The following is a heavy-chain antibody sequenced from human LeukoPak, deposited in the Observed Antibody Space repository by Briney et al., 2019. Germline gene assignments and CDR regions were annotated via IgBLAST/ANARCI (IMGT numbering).Heavy chain of an antibody. D-gene: IGHD3-22*01. V-gene: IGHV3-23*01. CDR3: AKSLNYYDIRGFDY. CDR1: GFTFSSYA. Sequence: GGSLRLSCAASGFTFSSYAMTWVRQAPGKGLEWVSAISGSGGSTYYADSVKGRFTISRDNSKNTLYLQMNSLRAEDTAVYYCAKSLNYYDIRGFDYWGQGTLVTVSS. J-gene: IGHJ4*02. CDR2: ISGSGGST.